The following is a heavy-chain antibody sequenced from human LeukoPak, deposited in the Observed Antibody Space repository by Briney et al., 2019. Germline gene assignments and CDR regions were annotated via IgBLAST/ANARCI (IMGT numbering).Heavy chain of an antibody. CDR1: GFTFDNYG. CDR3: AKGCLGDGNCFFFQH. D-gene: IGHD2-15*01. V-gene: IGHV3-30*05. CDR2: ISSDGATQ. J-gene: IGHJ1*01. Sequence: GGSLRLSCAASGFTFDNYGMHWVRQAPGKGLEWVADISSDGATQYYADSVKGRFTISRDNSKNTLNLQMNSLRPGGTAVYYCAKGCLGDGNCFFFQHWGQGTLVTVSS.